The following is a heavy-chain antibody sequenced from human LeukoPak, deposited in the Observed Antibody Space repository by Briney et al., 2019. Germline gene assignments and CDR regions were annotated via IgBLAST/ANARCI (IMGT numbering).Heavy chain of an antibody. D-gene: IGHD3-10*01. Sequence: PSETLSLTCAVYGGSFSGYYWSWIRQPPGKGLEGIGEINHSGSTNYYPSLKSRVSISVDTSKNHFSLKLSSVTAADTAVYYCARGGAGSPGGYFDYWGQGTLVTVSS. J-gene: IGHJ4*02. V-gene: IGHV4-34*01. CDR3: ARGGAGSPGGYFDY. CDR2: INHSGST. CDR1: GGSFSGYY.